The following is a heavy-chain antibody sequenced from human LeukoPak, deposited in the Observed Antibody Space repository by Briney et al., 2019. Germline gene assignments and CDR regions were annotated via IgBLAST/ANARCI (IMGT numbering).Heavy chain of an antibody. D-gene: IGHD2-2*01. CDR2: IYTSGTT. CDR1: GGSISSYY. J-gene: IGHJ4*02. CDR3: ARRSPAINFDY. V-gene: IGHV4-4*07. Sequence: SETLSLTCTVSGGSISSYYWSWIRQPAGKGLEWIGRIYTSGTTHYNPSLKSRVTISVDTSKNQFSLKLSSVTAADTAVYYCARRSPAINFDYWGQGTLVTVSS.